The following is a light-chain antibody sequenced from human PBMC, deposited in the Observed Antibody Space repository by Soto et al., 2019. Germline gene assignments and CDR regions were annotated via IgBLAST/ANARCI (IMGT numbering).Light chain of an antibody. V-gene: IGKV3-20*01. Sequence: EIVLTQSPGTLSLSPGERATLSCRASQSVSSYLAWYQQKPGQAPRLLIYGASSRATGIPDWFSGSGSGTDFTLTLSRLEPEDFAVYYCHQYGSSPPVTFGGVTKLEIK. CDR2: GAS. CDR3: HQYGSSPPVT. J-gene: IGKJ4*01. CDR1: QSVSSY.